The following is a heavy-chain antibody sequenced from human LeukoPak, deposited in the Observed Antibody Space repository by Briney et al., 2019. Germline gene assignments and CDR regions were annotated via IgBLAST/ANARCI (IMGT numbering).Heavy chain of an antibody. CDR1: GYSFTRNG. V-gene: IGHV1-18*01. CDR2: ISANSGNT. Sequence: ASVKVSCKPSGYSFTRNGISWVRQAPGQGLEWMAWISANSGNTNYAQKFQDRVTLTTDTSTSTAYMELRSLRSDDTAVYYCARDVNYAFDYWGQGTLVTVSS. CDR3: ARDVNYAFDY. J-gene: IGHJ4*02. D-gene: IGHD3-16*01.